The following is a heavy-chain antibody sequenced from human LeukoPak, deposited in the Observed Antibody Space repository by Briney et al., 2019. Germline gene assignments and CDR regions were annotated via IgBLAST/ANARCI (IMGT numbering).Heavy chain of an antibody. Sequence: SETLSLTCTVSGGSISSYYWSWIRQPPGKGLEWIGYIYYSGSTNYNPSLKSRVTISVDTSKSQFSLKLSSVTAADTAVYYCARDRSSSWFDYWGQGTLVTVSS. V-gene: IGHV4-59*01. D-gene: IGHD6-13*01. CDR3: ARDRSSSWFDY. CDR1: GGSISSYY. CDR2: IYYSGST. J-gene: IGHJ4*02.